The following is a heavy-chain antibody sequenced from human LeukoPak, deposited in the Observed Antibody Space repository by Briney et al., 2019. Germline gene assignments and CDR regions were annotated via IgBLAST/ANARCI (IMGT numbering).Heavy chain of an antibody. CDR1: GFNFDRYT. J-gene: IGHJ4*02. V-gene: IGHV3-43*01. CDR3: AKELDTMFFDY. D-gene: IGHD5-18*01. Sequence: GGSLRLSCATSGFNFDRYTIHWVRKAPGKGLEWVSLAGWAGGTTYYSDSVRGRFTISRDSGKNSVYLQMNSLTTDDTAFYFCAKELDTMFFDYWGQGALVTVSS. CDR2: AGWAGGTT.